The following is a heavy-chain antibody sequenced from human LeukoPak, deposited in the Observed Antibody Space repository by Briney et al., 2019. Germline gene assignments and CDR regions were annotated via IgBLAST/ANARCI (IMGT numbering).Heavy chain of an antibody. V-gene: IGHV3-66*01. J-gene: IGHJ4*02. Sequence: PGGSLRLSCAASGFTVSTNYMSWVRQAPGKGLEWVSVIYSGGSTYYADSVKGRFTISRDNSKNPLYLQMNTLRAEDTAVYYCARGGYRYGYDYWGQGTLVTVSS. CDR1: GFTVSTNY. CDR2: IYSGGST. D-gene: IGHD5-18*01. CDR3: ARGGYRYGYDY.